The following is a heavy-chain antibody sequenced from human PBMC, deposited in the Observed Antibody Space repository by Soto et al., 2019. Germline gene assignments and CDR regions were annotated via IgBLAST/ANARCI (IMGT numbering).Heavy chain of an antibody. J-gene: IGHJ4*02. D-gene: IGHD4-17*01. CDR2: ISSSSSCI. CDR1: GFTFSSYS. V-gene: IGHV3-21*01. Sequence: PGGSLRLSCAASGFTFSSYSMNWVRQAPGKGLEWVSSISSSSSCIYYADSVKGRFTISRDNAKNSLYLQMNSLRAEDTAVYYCARVRVTTVTTFDYWGQGTLVTVSS. CDR3: ARVRVTTVTTFDY.